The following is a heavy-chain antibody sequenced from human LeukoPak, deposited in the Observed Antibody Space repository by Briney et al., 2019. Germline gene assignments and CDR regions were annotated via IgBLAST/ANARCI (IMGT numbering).Heavy chain of an antibody. J-gene: IGHJ4*02. CDR3: ARGEYGSGSYHIDY. V-gene: IGHV3-21*01. D-gene: IGHD3-10*01. Sequence: GGSLRLSCAASGFTFSSYGMSWVRQAPGKGLEWVSFISGNSAYIYYADSVKGRFTISRDNAKNSLYLQMNSLRAEDTAVYYCARGEYGSGSYHIDYWGQGTLVTVSS. CDR1: GFTFSSYG. CDR2: ISGNSAYI.